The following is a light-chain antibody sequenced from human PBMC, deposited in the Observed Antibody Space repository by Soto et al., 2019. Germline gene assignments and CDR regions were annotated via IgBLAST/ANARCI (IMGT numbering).Light chain of an antibody. CDR1: QDISRW. V-gene: IGKV1-5*01. Sequence: DIQMTQSPPTLPASAGDRVTITCRASQDISRWLAWYQQKPGKAPELLIYDVSTLQSGVPSRFSGTGSGTEFTLNISSLQPADCATYYCQQYNAYYSFGQGTTVESK. CDR2: DVS. CDR3: QQYNAYYS. J-gene: IGKJ2*03.